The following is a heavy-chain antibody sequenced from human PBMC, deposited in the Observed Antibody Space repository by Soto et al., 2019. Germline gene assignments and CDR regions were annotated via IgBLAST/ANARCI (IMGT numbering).Heavy chain of an antibody. CDR3: ATWHEREHAYDV. J-gene: IGHJ3*01. CDR1: GLTISGKKY. Sequence: DVQLVDSGGGLIQPGESLRLSCAAFGLTISGKKYVAWVRQAPGKGLEWVSGLYDVDGSFYADSVRGRFTTSSDSSKTTVYLQMNDLRPDDTAVYYCATWHEREHAYDVWGQGKTVTVSS. CDR2: LYDVDGS. D-gene: IGHD1-1*01. V-gene: IGHV3-53*01.